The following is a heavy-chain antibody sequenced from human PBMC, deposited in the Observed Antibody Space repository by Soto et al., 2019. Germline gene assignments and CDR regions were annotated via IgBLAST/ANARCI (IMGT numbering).Heavy chain of an antibody. CDR1: GFTFSSYS. V-gene: IGHV3-48*01. CDR3: ARDRGSGQSAFDI. D-gene: IGHD3-10*01. CDR2: ISSSSSTI. Sequence: PGGSLRLSCAASGFTFSSYSMNWVRQAPGKGLEWVSYISSSSSTIYYADSVKGRFTISRDNAKNSLYLQMNSLRAEDTAAYYCARDRGSGQSAFDIWGQGTMVTVSS. J-gene: IGHJ3*02.